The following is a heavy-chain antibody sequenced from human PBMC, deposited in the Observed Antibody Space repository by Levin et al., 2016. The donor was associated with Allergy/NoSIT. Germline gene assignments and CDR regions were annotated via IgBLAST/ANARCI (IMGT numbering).Heavy chain of an antibody. V-gene: IGHV3-7*03. CDR3: ARGGLSSVNVGYHTHAMDV. CDR2: IDPEGSKT. J-gene: IGHJ6*02. Sequence: GESLKISCVASGFYSGSYSMSWARQAPGKGLEWVAYIDPEGSKTNYVDSVKGRFTASRDNAKDSVYLQMNSLRVEDTAVYYCARGGLSSVNVGYHTHAMDVWGQGSTVTVSS. CDR1: GFYSGSYS. D-gene: IGHD3-16*02.